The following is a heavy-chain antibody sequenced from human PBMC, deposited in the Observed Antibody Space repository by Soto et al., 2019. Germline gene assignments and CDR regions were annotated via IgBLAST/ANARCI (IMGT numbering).Heavy chain of an antibody. J-gene: IGHJ4*02. Sequence: PSETLSLTCTVSGGSISSYYWSWIRQPPGKGLEWIGYIYYSGSTNYNPSLKSRVTISVDTSKNQFSLKLSSVTAADTAVYYCAILGRNRFGESDYFDYWSRGTLVTVSS. CDR1: GGSISSYY. CDR2: IYYSGST. V-gene: IGHV4-59*08. D-gene: IGHD3-10*01. CDR3: AILGRNRFGESDYFDY.